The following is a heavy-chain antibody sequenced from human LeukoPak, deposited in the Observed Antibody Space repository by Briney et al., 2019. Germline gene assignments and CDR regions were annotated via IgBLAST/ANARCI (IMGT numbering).Heavy chain of an antibody. V-gene: IGHV3-49*03. CDR3: TRGKNAKTYYYYGMDV. CDR1: GFTFGDYA. Sequence: GGSLRLSCATSGFTFGDYAMSWFRQAPGKGLEWVGFIASTLHGGTTEYAASVKGRFTISRDDSKSIAYLQMNSLKTEDTAVYYCTRGKNAKTYYYYGMDVWGQGTTVTVSS. CDR2: IASTLHGGTT. J-gene: IGHJ6*02.